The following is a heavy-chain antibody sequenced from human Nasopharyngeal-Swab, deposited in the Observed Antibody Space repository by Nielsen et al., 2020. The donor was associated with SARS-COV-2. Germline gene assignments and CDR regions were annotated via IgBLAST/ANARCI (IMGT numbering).Heavy chain of an antibody. CDR2: IYYSGST. CDR1: GGSISSYY. J-gene: IGHJ6*03. D-gene: IGHD5-24*01. Sequence: GSLRLSCTVSGGSISSYYWSWIRQPPGKGLEWIGYIYYSGSTNYNPSLKSRVTISVDTSKNHFSLKLSSVTAADTAVYYCARDKGGMATLDYYYYYYMDVWGKGTTVTVSS. CDR3: ARDKGGMATLDYYYYYYMDV. V-gene: IGHV4-59*01.